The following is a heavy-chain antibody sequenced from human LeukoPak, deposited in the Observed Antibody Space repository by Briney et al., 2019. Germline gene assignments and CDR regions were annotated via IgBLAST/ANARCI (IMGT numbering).Heavy chain of an antibody. D-gene: IGHD3-10*01. V-gene: IGHV3-23*01. J-gene: IGHJ4*02. Sequence: GGSLRLSCAASGFTFAGYAMTWVRQAPGKGLEWVSAIGDSGVSTHYADSVKGRFTISRDNAKNTLYLQMNSLRVEDTAVYYCAGGFGFDYWGQGTLVTVSS. CDR2: IGDSGVST. CDR3: AGGFGFDY. CDR1: GFTFAGYA.